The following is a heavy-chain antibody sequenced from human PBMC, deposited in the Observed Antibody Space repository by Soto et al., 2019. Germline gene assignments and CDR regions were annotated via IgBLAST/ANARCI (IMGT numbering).Heavy chain of an antibody. CDR1: GFTFSTDS. CDR3: ARFFGSGFDY. J-gene: IGHJ4*02. CDR2: ISTSGATR. V-gene: IGHV3-48*02. Sequence: EVQLVESGGGLVQPGGSLRRSCVASGFTFSTDSMNWVRQAPGKGLEWVAHISTSGATRYYADSVKGRFTISRDNAKTSLYLQMDSLRNEDTAVYYCARFFGSGFDYWGQGTLVTVSS. D-gene: IGHD6-19*01.